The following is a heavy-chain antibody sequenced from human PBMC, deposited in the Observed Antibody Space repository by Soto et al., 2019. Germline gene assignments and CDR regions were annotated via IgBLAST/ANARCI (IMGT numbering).Heavy chain of an antibody. CDR2: ILPIFGTP. V-gene: IGHV1-69*13. CDR1: GGTFSNSA. D-gene: IGHD5-18*01. J-gene: IGHJ1*01. CDR3: VTPAEALDTAMLKGLAH. Sequence: GASVKVSCKASGGTFSNSAIIWVRQAPGQGLEWMGGILPIFGTPNYAQKFQGRLTISADEFSSTAYMELNILRSEDTAVYYCVTPAEALDTAMLKGLAHWG.